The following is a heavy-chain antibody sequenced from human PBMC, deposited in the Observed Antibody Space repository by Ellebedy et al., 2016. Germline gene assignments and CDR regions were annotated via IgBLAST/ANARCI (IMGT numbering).Heavy chain of an antibody. J-gene: IGHJ4*02. D-gene: IGHD1-26*01. CDR2: IYSGGST. CDR3: ARDLNLWWELPH. CDR1: GFTVSSNY. V-gene: IGHV3-53*01. Sequence: GGSLRLSCAASGFTVSSNYMSWVRQAPGKGLEWVSVIYSGGSTYYADSVKGRFTISRDNSKNTLYLQMNSLRAEDTVVYYCARDLNLWWELPHWGQGTLVTVSS.